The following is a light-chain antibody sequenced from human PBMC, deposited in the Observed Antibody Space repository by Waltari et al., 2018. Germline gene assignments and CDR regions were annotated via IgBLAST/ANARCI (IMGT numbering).Light chain of an antibody. J-gene: IGLJ3*02. CDR1: NSTIASNI. CDR2: ACS. Sequence: QSVLPQPPSASGTPGQRVTNPCFGGNSTIASNIVHWYQQVPGTAPKHLIYACSQRSSGVPDRFSCSKSGTSASLAISGLQSEDEADYYCSAWDESLDGWLIGGGTKLTVL. V-gene: IGLV1-44*01. CDR3: SAWDESLDGWL.